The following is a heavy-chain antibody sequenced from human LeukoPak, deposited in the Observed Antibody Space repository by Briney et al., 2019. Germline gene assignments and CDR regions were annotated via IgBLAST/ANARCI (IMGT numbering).Heavy chain of an antibody. CDR3: SRVRTTVTNYYYYYMDV. D-gene: IGHD4-11*01. CDR1: GFTVISNY. J-gene: IGHJ6*03. CDR2: IYSGGST. Sequence: GGSLRVSCAASGFTVISNYMSGVRQAPGRGLEWVSVIYSGGSTYYADSVKGRCTTSRDNSRNTLSLQINSRRAEDTAVYYCSRVRTTVTNYYYYYMDVWGKGTTVTVSS. V-gene: IGHV3-53*01.